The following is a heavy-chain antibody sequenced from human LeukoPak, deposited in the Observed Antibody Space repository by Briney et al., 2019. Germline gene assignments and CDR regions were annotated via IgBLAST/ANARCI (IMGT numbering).Heavy chain of an antibody. CDR2: ISRRSRHV. D-gene: IGHD3-10*01. CDR3: VRDLLGSGSTTAYLYH. CDR1: GFTFSDYS. J-gene: IGHJ1*01. Sequence: PGGSLRLSCAASGFTFSDYSMNWVRQAPGKGLEWVSSISRRSRHVYYAGSVKGRFTISRDDARNSLYLQMNSVRAEDMAVYFCVRDLLGSGSTTAYLYHWGQGTLVTVSS. V-gene: IGHV3-21*01.